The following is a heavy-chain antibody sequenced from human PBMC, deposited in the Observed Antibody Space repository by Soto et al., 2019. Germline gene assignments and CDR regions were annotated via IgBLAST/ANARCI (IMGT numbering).Heavy chain of an antibody. Sequence: PSETLSLTCTVSGGSISRYYWSWIRQPPGKGLEWIGFMYFGGSFNYNPSLTSRATISVETSKNQFSMKLSSVTAADTAVYYCARAMTTVTTFDYWGQGTLVTVSS. D-gene: IGHD4-17*01. CDR2: MYFGGSF. CDR1: GGSISRYY. CDR3: ARAMTTVTTFDY. V-gene: IGHV4-59*12. J-gene: IGHJ4*02.